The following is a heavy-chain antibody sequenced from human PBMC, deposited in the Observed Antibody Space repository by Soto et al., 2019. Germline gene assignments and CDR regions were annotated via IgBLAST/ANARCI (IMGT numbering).Heavy chain of an antibody. J-gene: IGHJ6*02. Sequence: GGSLRLSCAASGFTFSDYYMSWIRQAPGKGLEWVSYISSSGSTIYYADSVKGRFTISRDNAKNSLYLQMNSLRAEDTAVYYCARVEMATIPWYYYYGMDVWGQGTTVTVSS. CDR3: ARVEMATIPWYYYYGMDV. CDR2: ISSSGSTI. V-gene: IGHV3-11*01. D-gene: IGHD5-12*01. CDR1: GFTFSDYY.